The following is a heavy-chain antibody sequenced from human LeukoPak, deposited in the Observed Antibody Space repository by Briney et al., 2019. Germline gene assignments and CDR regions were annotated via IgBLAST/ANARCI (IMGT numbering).Heavy chain of an antibody. V-gene: IGHV3-11*06. Sequence: GGSLRLSCAASGFTFSDYYMSWIRQAPGKGLGWVSYIRSSSSYTNYADSVKGRFTISRDNAKNSLYLQMNSLRAEGTAVYYCARDGSGEPAAMNYYWGQGTLVTVSS. CDR2: IRSSSSYT. CDR1: GFTFSDYY. CDR3: ARDGSGEPAAMNYY. J-gene: IGHJ4*02. D-gene: IGHD2-2*01.